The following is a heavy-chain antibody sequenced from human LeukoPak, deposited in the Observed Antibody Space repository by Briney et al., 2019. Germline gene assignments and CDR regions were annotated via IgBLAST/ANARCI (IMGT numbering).Heavy chain of an antibody. Sequence: PGGSLRLSCAASGFTFSSYGMHWVRQAPGKGLEWVAVIWYDGSDKYYADSVKGRFTISRDNSKNTLYLQMNSLRAEDTAVYYCAKDFGGKYGDQFDYWGQGTLVIVSS. D-gene: IGHD4-17*01. J-gene: IGHJ4*02. CDR2: IWYDGSDK. CDR3: AKDFGGKYGDQFDY. V-gene: IGHV3-33*06. CDR1: GFTFSSYG.